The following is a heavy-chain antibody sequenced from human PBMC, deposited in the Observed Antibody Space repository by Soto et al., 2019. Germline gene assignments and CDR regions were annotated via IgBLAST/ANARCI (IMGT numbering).Heavy chain of an antibody. D-gene: IGHD3-22*01. Sequence: QITLKESGPTLAKPTQTLTLTCTLSGFSHSTSGVAVGWIRQPPGKALEWLGHIYWNDDKYYSTSLKSRLSLTKDTSKNQVVLTMTIVDPVDTGTYYCARLLSSALYSYDLWGQGTLVTVSS. CDR3: ARLLSSALYSYDL. CDR2: IYWNDDK. J-gene: IGHJ5*02. V-gene: IGHV2-5*01. CDR1: GFSHSTSGVA.